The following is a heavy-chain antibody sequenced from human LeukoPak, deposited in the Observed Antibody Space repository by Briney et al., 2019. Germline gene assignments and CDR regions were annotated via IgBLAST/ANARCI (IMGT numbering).Heavy chain of an antibody. CDR2: VRGSGHGT. CDR1: GFTFSNYA. D-gene: IGHD4-17*01. CDR3: GRDPNGDYVGAFDF. V-gene: IGHV3-23*01. Sequence: GGSLRLSCAASGFTFSNYAMTWVRQAPGKGLEWVSSVRGSGHGTSYGDSVKGRFTMSRDNSKNTLYLQMNSLRAEDTAIYYCGRDPNGDYVGAFDFWGLGTLVTVSS. J-gene: IGHJ3*01.